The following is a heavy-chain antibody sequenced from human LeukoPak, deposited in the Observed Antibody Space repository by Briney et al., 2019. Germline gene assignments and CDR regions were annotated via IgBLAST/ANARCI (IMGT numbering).Heavy chain of an antibody. CDR2: IYYSGST. Sequence: PSETLSLTCTVSGGSISSSSYYWGWIRQPPGKGLEWIGSIYYSGSTYYNPSLESRVTILVDTSKNQFSLRLSSVTAADTAMYYCVRPAYSGDGDYWGQGTLLTVSS. D-gene: IGHD2-21*01. V-gene: IGHV4-39*07. CDR3: VRPAYSGDGDY. J-gene: IGHJ4*02. CDR1: GGSISSSSYY.